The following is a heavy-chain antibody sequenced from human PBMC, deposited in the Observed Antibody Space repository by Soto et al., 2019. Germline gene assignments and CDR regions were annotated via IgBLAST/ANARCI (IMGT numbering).Heavy chain of an antibody. CDR3: AKDRQAYDFWRGYYGDWFDP. D-gene: IGHD3-3*01. CDR2: ISGSGGST. J-gene: IGHJ5*02. Sequence: EVQLLESGGGLVQPGGSLRLSCAASGFTFSTYAMDWVRQAPGKGLEWVSAISGSGGSTYYADSVKGRFTISRDNSKNTLDLQMNSLRAEDTAVYYCAKDRQAYDFWRGYYGDWFDPWGQGTLVTVSS. CDR1: GFTFSTYA. V-gene: IGHV3-23*01.